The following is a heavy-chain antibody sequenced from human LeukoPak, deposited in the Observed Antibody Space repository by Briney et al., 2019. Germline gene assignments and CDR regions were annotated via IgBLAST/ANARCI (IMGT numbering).Heavy chain of an antibody. Sequence: SEALSLTCTVSGGSISSSSYYWGWIRQPPGKGLEWIGSIYYSGSTYYNPSLKSRVTISVDTSKNQFSLKLSSVTAADTAVYYCASSDPWGQGTLVTVSS. CDR1: GGSISSSSYY. CDR3: ASSDP. CDR2: IYYSGST. J-gene: IGHJ5*02. V-gene: IGHV4-39*01.